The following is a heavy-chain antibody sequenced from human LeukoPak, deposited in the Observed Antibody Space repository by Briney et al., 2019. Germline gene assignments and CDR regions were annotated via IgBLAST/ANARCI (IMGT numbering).Heavy chain of an antibody. CDR2: INHSGST. CDR3: ARRTLLWFGELFGRNWFDP. CDR1: GGSFSGYY. D-gene: IGHD3-10*01. V-gene: IGHV4-34*01. J-gene: IGHJ5*02. Sequence: SETLSLTCAVYGGSFSGYYWSWIRQPPGKGLEWIGEINHSGSTNYNPPLKSRVTISVDTSKNQFSLTLSSVTAADTAVYYCARRTLLWFGELFGRNWFDPWGQGTLVTVSS.